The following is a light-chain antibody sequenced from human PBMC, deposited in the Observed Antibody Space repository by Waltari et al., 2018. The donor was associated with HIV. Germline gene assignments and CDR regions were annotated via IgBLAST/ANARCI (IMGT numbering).Light chain of an antibody. CDR2: DVR. J-gene: IGLJ2*01. CDR1: SSAVGGYDS. CDR3: CSFAGTYVV. V-gene: IGLV2-11*01. Sequence: QSALTQPRSVSGSPGQSVTISCTGTSSAVGGYDSVSWYQQHPGKAPKLMIYDVRKRPSGVPDRFSGSKSGNTASLTISGLQAEDEADYYCCSFAGTYVVFGGGTKLTVL.